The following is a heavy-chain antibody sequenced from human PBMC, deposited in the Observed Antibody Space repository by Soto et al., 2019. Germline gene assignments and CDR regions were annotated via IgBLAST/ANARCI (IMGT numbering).Heavy chain of an antibody. Sequence: GESLKISCKGSGYSFTSYWIGWVRQVPGKGLEWMGIIYPGDSDTRYSPSFQGQVTISADKSISTAYLQWSSLKASDTAMYYCARHLSDSSGYYYYYYGMDVWGQGTTVTVSS. CDR3: ARHLSDSSGYYYYYYGMDV. CDR2: IYPGDSDT. J-gene: IGHJ6*02. D-gene: IGHD3-22*01. V-gene: IGHV5-51*01. CDR1: GYSFTSYW.